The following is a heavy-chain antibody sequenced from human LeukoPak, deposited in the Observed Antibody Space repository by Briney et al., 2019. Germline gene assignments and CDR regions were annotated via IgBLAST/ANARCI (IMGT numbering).Heavy chain of an antibody. CDR3: AKMVAAGNMYPLRPQH. CDR2: ISGSGGST. J-gene: IGHJ1*01. V-gene: IGHV3-23*01. D-gene: IGHD6-13*01. CDR1: GLTFTRYA. Sequence: GGSLRLSCATSGLTFTRYAMSWVRQAPGKGLEWVSGISGSGGSTSYADSVKGRFTISRDNSKNTLSLQMNSLRVEDTALYYCAKMVAAGNMYPLRPQHWGQGTLVTVSS.